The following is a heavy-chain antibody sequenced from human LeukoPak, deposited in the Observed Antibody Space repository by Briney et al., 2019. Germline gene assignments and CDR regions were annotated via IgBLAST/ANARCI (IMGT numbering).Heavy chain of an antibody. Sequence: GGSLRLSCAASGFRIQMSWVRQAPGEGLEWVSMAHGDGSTNYADSVKGRFTISRDNSKNTMYLQINSLSVEDTAVYYCASGSNRVFDYWGQGTLVTVSS. D-gene: IGHD1-1*01. J-gene: IGHJ4*02. CDR3: ASGSNRVFDY. CDR2: AHGDGST. CDR1: GFRIQ. V-gene: IGHV3-53*01.